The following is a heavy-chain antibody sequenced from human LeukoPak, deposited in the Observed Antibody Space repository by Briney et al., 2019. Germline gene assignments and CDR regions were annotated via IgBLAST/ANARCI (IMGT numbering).Heavy chain of an antibody. CDR1: GDSVSSNSAA. CDR2: TYYRSKWYN. J-gene: IGHJ5*02. CDR3: ARGLEQWLVRWFDP. D-gene: IGHD6-19*01. V-gene: IGHV6-1*01. Sequence: SQTLSLTCAISGDSVSSNSAAWNWIRQSPSRGLEWLGRTYYRSKWYNDYAVSVKSRMTINPDTSKNQFSLQLNSVTPEDTAVYYCARGLEQWLVRWFDPWGQGTLVTVSS.